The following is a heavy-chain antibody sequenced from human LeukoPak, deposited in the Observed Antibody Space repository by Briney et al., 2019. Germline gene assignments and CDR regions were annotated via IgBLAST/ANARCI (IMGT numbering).Heavy chain of an antibody. CDR2: INHSGST. V-gene: IGHV4-34*01. CDR3: ARAAFFTILDI. J-gene: IGHJ3*02. D-gene: IGHD3-3*01. Sequence: PSETLSLTCAVYGGSFSGYYWSWTRQPPGKGLEWIGEINHSGSTNYNPSLKSRVTISVDTSKNQFSLKLSSVTAADTAVYYCARAAFFTILDIWGQGTMVTVSS. CDR1: GGSFSGYY.